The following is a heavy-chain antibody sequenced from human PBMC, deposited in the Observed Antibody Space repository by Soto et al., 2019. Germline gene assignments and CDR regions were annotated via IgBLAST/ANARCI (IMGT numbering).Heavy chain of an antibody. CDR2: IIPTSGTA. Sequence: QVQLVQSGAEVKKPGSSVKVSCKASGGTFSSYAISWVRQAPGQGLEWMGGIIPTSGTANYAQKFQGRGTITADESTSTAYMELSSLRSEDTAVYYCARSQGSSTSLEIYYYYYYGMDVWGQGTTVTVSS. D-gene: IGHD2-2*01. CDR3: ARSQGSSTSLEIYYYYYYGMDV. CDR1: GGTFSSYA. J-gene: IGHJ6*02. V-gene: IGHV1-69*01.